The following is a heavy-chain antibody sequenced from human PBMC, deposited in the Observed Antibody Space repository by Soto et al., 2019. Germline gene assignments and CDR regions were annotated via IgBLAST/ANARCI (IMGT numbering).Heavy chain of an antibody. CDR2: ISYDGSNK. J-gene: IGHJ4*02. CDR3: AKTFTMVRGVISGIDY. CDR1: GFTFSSYG. Sequence: GGSLRLSCAASGFTFSSYGMHWVRQAPGKGLEWVAVISYDGSNKYYADSVKGRFTISRDNSKNTLYLQMNSLRAEDTAVYYCAKTFTMVRGVISGIDYWGQGTLVTVSS. V-gene: IGHV3-30*18. D-gene: IGHD3-10*01.